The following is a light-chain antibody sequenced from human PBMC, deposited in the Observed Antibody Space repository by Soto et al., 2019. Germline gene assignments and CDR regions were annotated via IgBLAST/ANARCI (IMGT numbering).Light chain of an antibody. J-gene: IGKJ2*01. V-gene: IGKV1-9*01. Sequence: DIQMTQSPSSLSASVGDRVTITCQASQNINNYLNWYQQKPGRAPNLLISAASTLQSGVPSRFSGSGSETEFTLTITSLQPEDSATYYCQQRNSYPRTFGQGTKVDIK. CDR3: QQRNSYPRT. CDR2: AAS. CDR1: QNINNY.